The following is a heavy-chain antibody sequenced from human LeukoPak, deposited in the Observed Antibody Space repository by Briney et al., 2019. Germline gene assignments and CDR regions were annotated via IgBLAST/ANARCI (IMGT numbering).Heavy chain of an antibody. V-gene: IGHV3-23*01. CDR1: GFTFSSYA. J-gene: IGHJ6*02. Sequence: QSGGSLRLSCAASGFTFSSYAMSWVRQAPGKGLEWVPAISGSGGSTYYADSVKGRFTISRDNSKNTLYLQMNSLRAEDTAVYYCAKSPVDTAMVPYYYYYGMDVWGQGTTVTVSS. CDR3: AKSPVDTAMVPYYYYYGMDV. CDR2: ISGSGGST. D-gene: IGHD5-18*01.